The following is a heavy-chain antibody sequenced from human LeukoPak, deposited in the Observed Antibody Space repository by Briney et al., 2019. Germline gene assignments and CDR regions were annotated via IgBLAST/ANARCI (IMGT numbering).Heavy chain of an antibody. CDR1: GFTFSSYW. CDR2: INSDGRST. D-gene: IGHD3-22*01. J-gene: IGHJ4*02. V-gene: IGHV3-74*01. Sequence: GGSLRLSCAASGFTFSSYWMHWVRQAPGKGLVWVSRINSDGRSTSYADSVKGRFTISRDSAKNTLYLQMNSLRVEDTAVYYCAKSNGYFEYWGQGTLVPVSS. CDR3: AKSNGYFEY.